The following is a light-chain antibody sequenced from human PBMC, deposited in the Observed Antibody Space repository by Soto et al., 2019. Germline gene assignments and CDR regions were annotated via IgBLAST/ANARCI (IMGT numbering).Light chain of an antibody. CDR1: KNDIGVYDF. CDR2: EGI. J-gene: IGLJ1*01. V-gene: IGLV2-23*01. CDR3: CSYVGATTYV. Sequence: SVLTQPPSASGSPGQSVTISCTGTKNDIGVYDFVSWYQHHPGKAPRLIIYEGIRRPSGVSDRFSGSTSGSTASLTISGLQAEDEAEYYCCSYVGATTYVFGSGTKVTVL.